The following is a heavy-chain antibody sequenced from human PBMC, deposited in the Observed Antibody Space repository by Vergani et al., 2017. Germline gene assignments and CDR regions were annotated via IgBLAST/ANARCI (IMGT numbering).Heavy chain of an antibody. CDR1: GYSFTSYW. J-gene: IGHJ6*02. CDR2: IYPGDSDT. CDR3: ARANPKHSDFWSGYQSDYYYGMYV. D-gene: IGHD3-3*01. V-gene: IGHV5-51*01. Sequence: EVQLVQSGAEVKKRGESLKISCKGSGYSFTSYWIGWVRQMPGKGLEWMGFIYPGDSDTRYSPSFQGEATTSADKSTSTAYLQWSSLKASDTAIYYWARANPKHSDFWSGYQSDYYYGMYVWGQGTTVTVSS.